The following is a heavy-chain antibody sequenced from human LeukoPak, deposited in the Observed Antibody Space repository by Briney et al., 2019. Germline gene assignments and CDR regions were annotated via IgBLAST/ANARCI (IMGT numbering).Heavy chain of an antibody. D-gene: IGHD3-3*01. CDR1: GYTFTGYY. Sequence: ASVKVSYKASGYTFTGYYMHWVRQAPGQGLEWMGWINPNSGGTNYAQKFQGRVTMTRDTSISTAYMELSRLRSDDTAVYYCARDYYDFWSGYYPPGYWGQGTLVTVSS. CDR2: INPNSGGT. V-gene: IGHV1-2*02. CDR3: ARDYYDFWSGYYPPGY. J-gene: IGHJ4*02.